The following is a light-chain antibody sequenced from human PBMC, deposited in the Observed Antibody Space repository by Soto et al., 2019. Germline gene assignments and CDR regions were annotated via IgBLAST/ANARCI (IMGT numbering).Light chain of an antibody. CDR1: QSVSSY. J-gene: IGKJ4*01. CDR2: EAS. CDR3: QQRSNWLT. Sequence: EIVLTQSPATLSLSPGERATLSCRASQSVSSYLAWYQQKPGQAPRLLIYEASSRATGIPARFSGSGSGTDFTLTISSLEPEYFAVYSCQQRSNWLTFGGGTKVEIK. V-gene: IGKV3-11*01.